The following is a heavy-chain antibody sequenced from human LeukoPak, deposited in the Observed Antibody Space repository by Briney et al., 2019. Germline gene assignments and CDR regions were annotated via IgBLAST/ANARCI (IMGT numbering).Heavy chain of an antibody. J-gene: IGHJ4*02. Sequence: GGSLRLSCAASGFTFSSYEMNWVRQAPGKGLEWVSYITTSGSTIYYADSVKGRFTMSRDNAKNSLYLQMNSLRAEDTAVYYCARESRAIVAFDYWGQGTLVTVSS. V-gene: IGHV3-48*03. CDR1: GFTFSSYE. CDR3: ARESRAIVAFDY. D-gene: IGHD2-15*01. CDR2: ITTSGSTI.